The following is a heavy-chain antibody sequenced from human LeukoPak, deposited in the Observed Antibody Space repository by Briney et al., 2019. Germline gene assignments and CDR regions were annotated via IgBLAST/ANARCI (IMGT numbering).Heavy chain of an antibody. CDR2: ISGSGGST. D-gene: IGHD6-6*01. CDR1: GFTFSSYA. Sequence: TGGSLRLSCAASGFTFSSYAMSWVRQAPGKGLEWVSAISGSGGSTYYADSVKGRFTISRDNSKNTLYLQMNSLRAEDTAVYYCAKVAAARPNYYYMDVWGKGTTVTVSS. CDR3: AKVAAARPNYYYMDV. J-gene: IGHJ6*03. V-gene: IGHV3-23*01.